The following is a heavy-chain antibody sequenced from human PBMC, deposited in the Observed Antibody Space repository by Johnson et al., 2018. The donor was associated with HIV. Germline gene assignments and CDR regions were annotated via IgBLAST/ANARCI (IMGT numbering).Heavy chain of an antibody. D-gene: IGHD6-19*01. CDR1: GFTFSSYD. Sequence: VQLVESGGGVVQPGRSLRLSCAASGFTFSSYDMHWVRQATGKGLEWVSGISWNSGSIGYADSVKGRFTLSRDNAKNSLYLQMNSLRDEDTAVYYCAKAGAVAGPGIDAFDIWGQGTMVTVSS. J-gene: IGHJ3*02. CDR3: AKAGAVAGPGIDAFDI. CDR2: ISWNSGSI. V-gene: IGHV3-9*01.